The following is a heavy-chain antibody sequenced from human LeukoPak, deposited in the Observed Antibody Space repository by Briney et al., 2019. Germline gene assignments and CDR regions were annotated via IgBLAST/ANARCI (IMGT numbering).Heavy chain of an antibody. D-gene: IGHD1-26*01. CDR1: GYTFSSYG. J-gene: IGHJ5*02. CDR3: ARGASGSYSWFDP. CDR2: ISAYNGNTNGNT. V-gene: IGHV1-18*01. Sequence: ASVKVSCKASGYTFSSYGISWVRQAPGQGLEGMGWISAYNGNTNGNTNYAQKFQGRVTMTTDTSTSTAYMELRSLRSDDTAVYYCARGASGSYSWFDPWGQGTLVTVSS.